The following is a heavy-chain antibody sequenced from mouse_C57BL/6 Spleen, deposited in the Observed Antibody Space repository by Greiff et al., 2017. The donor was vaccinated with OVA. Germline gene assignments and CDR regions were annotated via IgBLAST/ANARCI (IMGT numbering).Heavy chain of an antibody. J-gene: IGHJ2*01. CDR3: AREGTYDYDRDY. V-gene: IGHV1-82*01. D-gene: IGHD2-4*01. CDR1: GYAFSSSW. Sequence: QVQLQQSGPELVKPGASVKISCKASGYAFSSSWMNWVKQRPGKGLEWIGRIYPGDGDTNYNGKFKGKATLTADKSSSTAYMQLSSLTSEDSAVYFCAREGTYDYDRDYWGQGTTLTVSS. CDR2: IYPGDGDT.